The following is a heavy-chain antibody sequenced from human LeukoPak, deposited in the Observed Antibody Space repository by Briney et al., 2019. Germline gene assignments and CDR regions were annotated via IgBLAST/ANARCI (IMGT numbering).Heavy chain of an antibody. D-gene: IGHD3-10*01. V-gene: IGHV3-74*03. CDR1: DYTFSAYF. Sequence: PGGSLRLSCVGSDYTFSAYFMAWVRQGPGKGLMWVSQMNNIGTVTKYAGSVKGRFTISRDNFKNTLYLQMNGLRSEDSRIYYCARLRFASGSNWFDPWGPGTLVTVSS. CDR3: ARLRFASGSNWFDP. CDR2: MNNIGTVT. J-gene: IGHJ5*01.